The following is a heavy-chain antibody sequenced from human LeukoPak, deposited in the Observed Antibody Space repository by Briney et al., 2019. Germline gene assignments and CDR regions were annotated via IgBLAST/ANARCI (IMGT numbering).Heavy chain of an antibody. J-gene: IGHJ4*02. D-gene: IGHD1-1*01. CDR3: ARRRVVTTGSRNYYFDF. Sequence: SETLSLTCTVSGGSITSYYWSWIRQPPGKGLEWIGYISYSGRTNYTPSLQSRVTISVDTSKTQFSLKLTSVTAADTAVYYCARRRVVTTGSRNYYFDFWGQGTLVTVSS. V-gene: IGHV4-59*08. CDR2: ISYSGRT. CDR1: GGSITSYY.